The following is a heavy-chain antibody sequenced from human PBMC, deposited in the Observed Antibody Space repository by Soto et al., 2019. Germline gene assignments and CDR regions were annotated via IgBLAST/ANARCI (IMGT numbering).Heavy chain of an antibody. CDR2: ISSTSSTM. CDR1: GFTFGSYR. CDR3: ARDWGYCSGGTCHYGMDV. Sequence: VQLVESGGGLVQPGGSLRLSCAASGFTFGSYRMNWVRQAPGKGLEWISYISSTSSTMYYADSVKGRFTISRDNAKNSLYLQMNTLRDEDTAMYYCARDWGYCSGGTCHYGMDVWGQGTTVTVSS. D-gene: IGHD2-15*01. J-gene: IGHJ6*02. V-gene: IGHV3-48*02.